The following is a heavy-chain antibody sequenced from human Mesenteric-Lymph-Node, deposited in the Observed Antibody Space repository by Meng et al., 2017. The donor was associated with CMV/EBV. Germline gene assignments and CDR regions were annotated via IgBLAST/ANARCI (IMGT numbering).Heavy chain of an antibody. CDR1: GDSISNSTYY. Sequence: QLQLQASGPGLVKPSETLSLSCIVSGDSISNSTYYWTWIRQPPGKGLEWIGSVHHSGTTYYNPSLKGRLTISVDTSANLFSLRLTTVTAADTATYYCARRGNYDSDYSEYWGQGTLVTVSS. J-gene: IGHJ4*02. CDR3: ARRGNYDSDYSEY. V-gene: IGHV4-39*01. CDR2: VHHSGTT. D-gene: IGHD3-22*01.